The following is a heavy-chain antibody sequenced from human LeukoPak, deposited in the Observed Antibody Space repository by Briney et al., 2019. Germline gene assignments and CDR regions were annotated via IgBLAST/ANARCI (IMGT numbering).Heavy chain of an antibody. D-gene: IGHD3-22*01. J-gene: IGHJ4*02. Sequence: GASVKVSCKASGYTFTGYYMHWVRQAPGQGLEWMGWINPNSGGTNYAQKFQGRVTMTRDTSISIAYMELSRLRSDDTAVYYCARDTTYYYDSSGYQYYLDYWGQGTLVTVSS. CDR2: INPNSGGT. CDR1: GYTFTGYY. CDR3: ARDTTYYYDSSGYQYYLDY. V-gene: IGHV1-2*02.